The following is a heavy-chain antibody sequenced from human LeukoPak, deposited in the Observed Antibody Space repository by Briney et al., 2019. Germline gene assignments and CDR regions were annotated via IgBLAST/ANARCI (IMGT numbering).Heavy chain of an antibody. CDR1: GGTFSSYA. CDR2: IIPIFGIA. J-gene: IGHJ3*02. Sequence: GTSVKVSCKASGGTFSSYAISWVRQAPGQGLEWMGRIIPIFGIANYAQKFQGRVTITADKYTSTAYMELSSLRSEDTAVYYSARGGGSYSDDAFDIWGQGTMVTVSS. D-gene: IGHD1-26*01. CDR3: ARGGGSYSDDAFDI. V-gene: IGHV1-69*04.